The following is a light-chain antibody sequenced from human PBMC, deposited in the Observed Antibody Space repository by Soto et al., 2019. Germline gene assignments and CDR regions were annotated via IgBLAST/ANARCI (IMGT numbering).Light chain of an antibody. CDR3: AAWDDSLSGVV. V-gene: IGLV1-47*01. Sequence: QPVLTQPPSASGTPGQRVTISCSGSSSNIGSNYVYWYHQLPGTAPKLLIYRNNQRPSGVPDRFSGSKSGTSACLAISGLRSEDEADYYCAAWDDSLSGVVFGGGTKLTVL. J-gene: IGLJ2*01. CDR1: SSNIGSNY. CDR2: RNN.